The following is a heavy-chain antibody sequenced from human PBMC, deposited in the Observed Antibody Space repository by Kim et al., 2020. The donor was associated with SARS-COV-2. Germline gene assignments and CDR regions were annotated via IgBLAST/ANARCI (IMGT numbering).Heavy chain of an antibody. J-gene: IGHJ4*02. Sequence: YNPSLKSRVTISVDTSKNQFSLKLSSVTAADTAVYYCARADSSGYFTFDYWGQGTLVTVSS. V-gene: IGHV4-39*07. CDR3: ARADSSGYFTFDY. D-gene: IGHD3-22*01.